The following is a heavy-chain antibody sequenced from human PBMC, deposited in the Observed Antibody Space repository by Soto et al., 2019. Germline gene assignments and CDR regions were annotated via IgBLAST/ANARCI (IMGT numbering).Heavy chain of an antibody. CDR1: GGTFSSYA. CDR2: IIPIFGTA. V-gene: IGHV1-69*13. Sequence: ASVKVSCKASGGTFSSYAISWVRQAPGQGLEWMGGIIPIFGTANYAQKFQGRVTITADESTSTAYMELSSLRSEDTAVYYCARDSSSSPLRGYGMDVWGQGTTVTVSS. D-gene: IGHD6-13*01. J-gene: IGHJ6*02. CDR3: ARDSSSSPLRGYGMDV.